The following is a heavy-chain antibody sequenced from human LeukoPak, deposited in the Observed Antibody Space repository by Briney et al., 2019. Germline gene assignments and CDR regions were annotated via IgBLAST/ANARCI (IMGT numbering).Heavy chain of an antibody. CDR3: ARALHFEGFGPFDY. CDR2: IWYDGSNK. J-gene: IGHJ4*02. V-gene: IGHV3-33*01. Sequence: PGGSLRLSCAASGLTFSSYGMHWVRQAPGKGLEWVAVIWYDGSNKYYADSVKGRFTISKDNSKTTLYLQMNCLRAEDTAVYYCARALHFEGFGPFDYWGQGTLVTVSS. D-gene: IGHD3-16*01. CDR1: GLTFSSYG.